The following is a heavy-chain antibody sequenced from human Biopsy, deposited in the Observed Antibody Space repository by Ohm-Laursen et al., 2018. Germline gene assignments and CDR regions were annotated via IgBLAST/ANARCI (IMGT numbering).Heavy chain of an antibody. CDR2: INPSGSTT. J-gene: IGHJ4*02. V-gene: IGHV1-46*01. CDR3: ARNTGWYGDLYYFDY. D-gene: IGHD6-19*01. Sequence: ASVKVSCNASGYSFTSYYMHWVRQVAGQGLEWMGMINPSGSTTSYPQIFQGRVTMTRDTSKSTVYMELSSLRSADTAVYFCARNTGWYGDLYYFDYWGQGTLVTVSS. CDR1: GYSFTSYY.